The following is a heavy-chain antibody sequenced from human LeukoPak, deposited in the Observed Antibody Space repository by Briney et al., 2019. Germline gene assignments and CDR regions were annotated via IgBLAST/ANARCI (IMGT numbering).Heavy chain of an antibody. V-gene: IGHV4-39*07. Sequence: SETLSLTCTVSGGSISSSSYYWGWIRQPPGKGLEWIGSIYYSGTTHYNPSLKSRVTISVDTPKNQFSLKLSSVTAADTAVYYCARDRPGSSPYYFDLWGRGTLVTVSS. J-gene: IGHJ2*01. CDR1: GGSISSSSYY. CDR3: ARDRPGSSPYYFDL. D-gene: IGHD1-26*01. CDR2: IYYSGTT.